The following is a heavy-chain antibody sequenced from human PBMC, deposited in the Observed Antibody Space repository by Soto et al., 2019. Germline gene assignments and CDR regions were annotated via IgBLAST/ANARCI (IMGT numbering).Heavy chain of an antibody. CDR1: SGSIINYY. CDR3: ASRLTLATTTGDDFDL. CDR2: IYYSGSS. D-gene: IGHD4-17*01. Sequence: QVQLQESGPGLVKPSETLSLTCTVSSGSIINYYWSWIRQPPGKGLEWIGFIYYSGSSNYKSFLTSRVTMSVDMSRQPLSLKRNSVSADDTAVYYCASRLTLATTTGDDFDLWGQGTVVTVSS. J-gene: IGHJ3*01. V-gene: IGHV4-59*01.